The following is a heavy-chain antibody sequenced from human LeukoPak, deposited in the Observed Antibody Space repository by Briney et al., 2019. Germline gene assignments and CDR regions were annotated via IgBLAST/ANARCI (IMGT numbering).Heavy chain of an antibody. CDR3: ARARMVGGTTYYFAY. CDR1: GFTFRDYG. Sequence: GGSLRLSCAASGFTFRDYGMPWVRQAPGKGLEWVALIWYDGTTKDYADSVKGRFTISRDNSKNTLYLQMNSLRAEDTAVYYCARARMVGGTTYYFAYWGQGTLVTVS. D-gene: IGHD1-26*01. V-gene: IGHV3-33*01. J-gene: IGHJ4*02. CDR2: IWYDGTTK.